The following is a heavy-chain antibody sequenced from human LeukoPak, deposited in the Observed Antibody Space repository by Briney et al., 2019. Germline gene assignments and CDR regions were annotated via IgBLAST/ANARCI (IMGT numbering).Heavy chain of an antibody. D-gene: IGHD1-26*01. Sequence: SETLSLTCVVYGGSFSGYSWNWIRQPPGKGLEWIGEINHSGSTNYNPSLKSRVTISVDTSKNQFSLRLNSVTAADTAMYYCAKSGGYGLIDYWGQGTRVTVSS. V-gene: IGHV4-34*01. CDR2: INHSGST. CDR3: AKSGGYGLIDY. J-gene: IGHJ4*02. CDR1: GGSFSGYS.